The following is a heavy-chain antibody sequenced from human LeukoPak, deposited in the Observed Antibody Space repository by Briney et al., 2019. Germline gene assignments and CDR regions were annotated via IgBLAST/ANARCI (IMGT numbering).Heavy chain of an antibody. CDR1: GFTFSSYA. CDR3: AKVWGPSGSDY. CDR2: ISGSGGST. V-gene: IGHV3-23*01. J-gene: IGHJ4*02. Sequence: GGSLRLPCAASGFTFSSYAMSWVRQAPGKGLEWVSAISGSGGSTYYADSVEGRFTISRDNSKNTLYLQMNSLRAEDTAVYYCAKVWGPSGSDYWGQGTLVTVSS. D-gene: IGHD5-12*01.